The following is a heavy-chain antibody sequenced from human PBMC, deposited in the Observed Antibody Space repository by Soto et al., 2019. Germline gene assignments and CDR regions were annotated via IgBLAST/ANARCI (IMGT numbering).Heavy chain of an antibody. CDR3: ARQEHCSSTSCYSRIAVAGSFDI. J-gene: IGHJ3*02. CDR2: IYPGDSDT. D-gene: IGHD2-2*01. V-gene: IGHV5-51*01. CDR1: GYSFTSYW. Sequence: PGESLKISCKGSGYSFTSYWIGWVRQMPGKGLEWMGIIYPGDSDTRYSPSFQGQVTISADKSISTAYLQWSSLKASDTAMYYCARQEHCSSTSCYSRIAVAGSFDIWGQGTMVTVSS.